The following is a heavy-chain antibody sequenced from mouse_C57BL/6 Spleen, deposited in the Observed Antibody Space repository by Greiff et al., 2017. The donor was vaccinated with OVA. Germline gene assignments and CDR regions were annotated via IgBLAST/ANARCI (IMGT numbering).Heavy chain of an antibody. CDR3: ARPYDGYYVGYFDV. Sequence: VQLQQPGAELVKPGASVKLSCKASGYTFTSYWMHWVKQRPGRGLEWIGRIDPNSGGTKYNEKFKSKATLTVDKPSSTAYMQLLSLTSEDSAVYYCARPYDGYYVGYFDVWGTGTTVTVSS. J-gene: IGHJ1*03. CDR2: IDPNSGGT. CDR1: GYTFTSYW. V-gene: IGHV1-72*01. D-gene: IGHD2-3*01.